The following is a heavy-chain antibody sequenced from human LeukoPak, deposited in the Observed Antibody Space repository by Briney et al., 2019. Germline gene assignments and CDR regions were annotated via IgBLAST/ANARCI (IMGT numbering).Heavy chain of an antibody. Sequence: GGSLRLSCAASGFTFSSYAMSWVRQAPGKGLEWVSAISGSGGSTYYADSVKGRFTISRDNSKNTLYLQMNSLRAEDTAVYYCAKSPSYSSSWYDEYYFDYWGQETLVTVSS. J-gene: IGHJ4*02. CDR1: GFTFSSYA. D-gene: IGHD6-13*01. CDR2: ISGSGGST. V-gene: IGHV3-23*01. CDR3: AKSPSYSSSWYDEYYFDY.